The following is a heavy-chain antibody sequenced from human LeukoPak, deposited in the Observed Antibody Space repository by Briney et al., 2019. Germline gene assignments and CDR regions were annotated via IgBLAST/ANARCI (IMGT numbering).Heavy chain of an antibody. CDR3: ATLPVIDGDTADFDY. CDR2: INPNSGGT. Sequence: ASVKVSCKASGYTFTGYYMHWVRQAPGQGLEWMGWINPNSGGTNYAQKFQGRVIMTRDTSISTAYMELSRLTSDDTAVYYCATLPVIDGDTADFDYWGQGTLVTVSS. V-gene: IGHV1-2*02. D-gene: IGHD5-24*01. CDR1: GYTFTGYY. J-gene: IGHJ4*02.